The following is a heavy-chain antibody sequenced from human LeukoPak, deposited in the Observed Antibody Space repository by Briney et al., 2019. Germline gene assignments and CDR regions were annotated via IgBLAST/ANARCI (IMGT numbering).Heavy chain of an antibody. V-gene: IGHV1-8*03. CDR2: MNPNSGNT. Sequence: ASVKVSCKASGYTFTTYDINWVRQATGQGLEWMGWMNPNSGNTGYAQKFQGRVTITRNTSISTAYMELSSLRSEDTAAYYCARGESSSSDNWFDPWGQGTLVTVSS. D-gene: IGHD6-13*01. J-gene: IGHJ5*02. CDR1: GYTFTTYD. CDR3: ARGESSSSDNWFDP.